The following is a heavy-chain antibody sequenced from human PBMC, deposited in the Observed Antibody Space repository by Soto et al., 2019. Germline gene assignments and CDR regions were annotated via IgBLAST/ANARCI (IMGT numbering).Heavy chain of an antibody. Sequence: HPGGSLRLSCAASGFTFSSYWMSWVRQAPGKGLEWVANVNQDGGEKFYVGSVKGRFTISRDNAMNSLYLQMNSLRAEDTAVYYCARGRPVPYWGQGTLVTAPQ. J-gene: IGHJ4*02. CDR1: GFTFSSYW. V-gene: IGHV3-7*01. CDR2: VNQDGGEK. D-gene: IGHD3-10*01. CDR3: ARGRPVPY.